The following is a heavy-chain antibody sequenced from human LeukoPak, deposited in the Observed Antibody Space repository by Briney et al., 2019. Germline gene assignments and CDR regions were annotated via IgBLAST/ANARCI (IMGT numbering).Heavy chain of an antibody. V-gene: IGHV3-23*01. J-gene: IGHJ4*02. CDR1: GFTFSSYA. Sequence: GGSLRLSCAASGFTFSSYAMSWVRQAPGKGLEWVSAISGSGGSTYYADSVKGRFTISRDNSKNTLYLQMNSLRAEDAAVYYCAKGDYYDSSGYYWGQGTLVTVSS. CDR2: ISGSGGST. CDR3: AKGDYYDSSGYY. D-gene: IGHD3-22*01.